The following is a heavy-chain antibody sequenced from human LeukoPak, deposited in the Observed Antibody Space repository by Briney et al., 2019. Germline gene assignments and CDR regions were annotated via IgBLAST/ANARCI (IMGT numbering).Heavy chain of an antibody. CDR1: GGSFSGYY. D-gene: IGHD3-10*01. Sequence: SETLSLTCAVYGGSFSGYYWSWIRQPPGKGLEWIGAINHSGSTNYNPSLKSRVTISVDTSKNQFSLKLSSVTAADTDVYYCARGKTLVVRGVANWFDPWGQGTLVTVSS. J-gene: IGHJ5*02. V-gene: IGHV4-34*01. CDR3: ARGKTLVVRGVANWFDP. CDR2: INHSGST.